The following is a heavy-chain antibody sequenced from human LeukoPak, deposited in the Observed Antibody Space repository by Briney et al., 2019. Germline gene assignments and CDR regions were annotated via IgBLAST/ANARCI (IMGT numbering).Heavy chain of an antibody. V-gene: IGHV3-74*01. CDR1: GFTFSGYW. D-gene: IGHD4-23*01. Sequence: GGSLRLSCAASGFTFSGYWMHWVRQAPGKGLVWVSRIDSDGSRTTYAHSVKGRFTISRDNAKNTLYLQMNSLRAEDTAVYYCARTYGGSDYWGQGTLVTVSS. J-gene: IGHJ4*02. CDR3: ARTYGGSDY. CDR2: IDSDGSRT.